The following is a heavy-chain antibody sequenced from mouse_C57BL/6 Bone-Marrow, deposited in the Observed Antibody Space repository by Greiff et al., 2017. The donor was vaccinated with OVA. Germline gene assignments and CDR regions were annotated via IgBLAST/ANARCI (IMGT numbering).Heavy chain of an antibody. Sequence: VQLKESGGGLVQPGGSLKLSCAASGFTFSDYYMYWVRQTPEKRLEWVAYISNGGGSTYYPDTVKGRFTISRDNAKNTLYLQMSRLKSEDTAMYYCARRGSGYDYFDYWGQGTTLTVSS. CDR1: GFTFSDYY. CDR3: ARRGSGYDYFDY. V-gene: IGHV5-12*01. CDR2: ISNGGGST. J-gene: IGHJ2*01. D-gene: IGHD3-2*02.